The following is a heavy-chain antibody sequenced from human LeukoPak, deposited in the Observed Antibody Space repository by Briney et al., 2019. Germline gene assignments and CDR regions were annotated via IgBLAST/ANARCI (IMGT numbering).Heavy chain of an antibody. CDR2: INSEGSRT. CDR1: GFTLSSYE. D-gene: IGHD2-21*02. Sequence: GGSLRLSCAASGFTLSSYEMHWVSQVPGKGLVWVSRINSEGSRTGYADSVKGRFTISRDNAKNTLYLQMNSLRAEDTAIYYCARELPREVTLDYWGQGTLVTVSS. J-gene: IGHJ4*02. V-gene: IGHV3-74*01. CDR3: ARELPREVTLDY.